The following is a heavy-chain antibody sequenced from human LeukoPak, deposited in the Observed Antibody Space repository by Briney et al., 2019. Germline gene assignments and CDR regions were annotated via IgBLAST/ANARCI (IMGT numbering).Heavy chain of an antibody. CDR3: ARGPYSYDSSGAFDI. CDR2: IYHSGST. CDR1: GYSISSGYY. J-gene: IGHJ3*02. Sequence: SETLSLTCTVSGYSISSGYYWGWIRQPPGKGLEWIGSIYHSGSTYYNPSLKSRVTISVDTSKNQFSLKLSSVTAADTAVYFCARGPYSYDSSGAFDIWGQGTMVTVSS. V-gene: IGHV4-38-2*02. D-gene: IGHD3-22*01.